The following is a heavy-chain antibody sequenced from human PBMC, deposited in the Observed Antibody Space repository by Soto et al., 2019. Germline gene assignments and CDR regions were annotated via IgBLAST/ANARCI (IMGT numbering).Heavy chain of an antibody. Sequence: QVQLQESGPGLVKPSGTLSLTCAVSSGSISSLNWWSWVRQPPGKGLEWIGEIHHSGSTNYNPSLKSRVTISVDKSKNQCSLNLSSVTAAATSVYYCARVAYSYSIRSIWYPASYDYWGQGALVTVYS. CDR2: IHHSGST. CDR3: ARVAYSYSIRSIWYPASYDY. D-gene: IGHD6-13*01. CDR1: SGSISSLNW. J-gene: IGHJ4*02. V-gene: IGHV4-4*02.